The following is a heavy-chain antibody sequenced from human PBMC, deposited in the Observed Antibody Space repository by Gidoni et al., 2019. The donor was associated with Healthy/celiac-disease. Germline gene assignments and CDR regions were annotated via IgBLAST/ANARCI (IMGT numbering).Heavy chain of an antibody. V-gene: IGHV1-69*01. Sequence: QVQLVQSGAEVKKPGSSVKVSCKASGGTFSSYAISWVRQAPGQGLEWMGGIIPIFGTANYAQKFQGRVTITADESTSTAYMELSSLRSEDTAVYYCARYGGSAAAICPAFDIWGQGTMVTVSS. CDR1: GGTFSSYA. CDR2: IIPIFGTA. D-gene: IGHD2-2*02. J-gene: IGHJ3*02. CDR3: ARYGGSAAAICPAFDI.